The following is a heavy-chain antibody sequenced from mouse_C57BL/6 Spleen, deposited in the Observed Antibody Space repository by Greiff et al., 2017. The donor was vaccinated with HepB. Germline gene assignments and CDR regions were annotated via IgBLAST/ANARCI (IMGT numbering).Heavy chain of an antibody. V-gene: IGHV1-50*01. CDR3: ARGGGNYKGVFAY. Sequence: QVQLQQSGAELVKPGASVKLSCKASGYTFTSYWMQWVKQRPGQGLEWIGEIDPSDSYTNYNQKFKGKATLTVDTSSSTAYMQLSSLTSEDSAVYYCARGGGNYKGVFAYWGQGTLVTVSA. J-gene: IGHJ3*01. CDR2: IDPSDSYT. D-gene: IGHD2-1*01. CDR1: GYTFTSYW.